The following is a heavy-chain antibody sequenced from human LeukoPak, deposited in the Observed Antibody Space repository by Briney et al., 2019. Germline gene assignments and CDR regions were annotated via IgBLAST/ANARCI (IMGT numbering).Heavy chain of an antibody. Sequence: GGSLRLSCAAPGFTFDNYVMSWVRQTAGKGLEWVSGISDSGSITYYADSVKGRFSLSRDNSKNTLYLQMDSLRAEDTAVYYCAKGRLYTSSPDACDIWGQGTMVTVSS. CDR1: GFTFDNYV. CDR3: AKGRLYTSSPDACDI. V-gene: IGHV3-23*01. D-gene: IGHD2-2*01. J-gene: IGHJ3*02. CDR2: ISDSGSIT.